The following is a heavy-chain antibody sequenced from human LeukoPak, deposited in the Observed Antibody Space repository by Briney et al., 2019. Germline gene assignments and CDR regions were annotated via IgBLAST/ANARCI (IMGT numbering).Heavy chain of an antibody. J-gene: IGHJ5*02. Sequence: PSETLSLTCTVSGGSISSSSYYWGWIRQPPGKGLEWIGSIYYSGSTYYNPSLKSRVTISVDTSKNQFSLKLSSVTAADTAVYYCARGAYGSGSYHWFDPWGQGTLVTVSS. CDR2: IYYSGST. CDR1: GGSISSSSYY. D-gene: IGHD3-10*01. V-gene: IGHV4-39*07. CDR3: ARGAYGSGSYHWFDP.